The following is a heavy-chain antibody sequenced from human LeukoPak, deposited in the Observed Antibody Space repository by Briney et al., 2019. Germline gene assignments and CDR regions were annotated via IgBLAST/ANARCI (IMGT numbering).Heavy chain of an antibody. CDR1: GFTFRSYG. D-gene: IGHD3-22*01. V-gene: IGHV3-33*08. Sequence: GGSLRLSCAASGFTFRSYGMHWVRQAPGKGLEWVAVIWYDGSNKYYADSVKGRFTISRDNSKNTLYLQMNSLRAEDTAVYYCARDASYSSSGYHGLDYWGRGTLVTVSS. CDR3: ARDASYSSSGYHGLDY. J-gene: IGHJ4*02. CDR2: IWYDGSNK.